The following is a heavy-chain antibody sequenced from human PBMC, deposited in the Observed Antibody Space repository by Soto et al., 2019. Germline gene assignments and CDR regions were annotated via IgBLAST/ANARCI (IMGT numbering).Heavy chain of an antibody. D-gene: IGHD1-26*01. V-gene: IGHV1-18*01. CDR2: ISAYNGNT. CDR1: GYTFTSYG. J-gene: IGHJ5*02. Sequence: QVQLVQSGAEVKKPGASVKVSCKASGYTFTSYGISWVRQAPGQGLEWMGRISAYNGNTNYAQKLQGRVTMTTDTPRSTASRRRRSWRSDATAGNSCGRGVGALDPCFAPWAREPWSPSPQ. CDR3: GRGVGALDPCFAP.